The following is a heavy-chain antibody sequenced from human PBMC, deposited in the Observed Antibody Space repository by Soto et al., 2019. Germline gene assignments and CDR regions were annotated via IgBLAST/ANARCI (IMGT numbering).Heavy chain of an antibody. J-gene: IGHJ4*02. V-gene: IGHV1-46*01. CDR2: INPSGGRT. Sequence: QVLLVQSGAEVTRPGASVKVSCKASGYTFTSYYMHWVRQAPGQGLEWMAMINPSGGRTKYAQLFQGRVTLTRDTSTGTVDMELSSLTSEDTAIYYCARGPSCGGDCYLFDYWGQGTQVTVSS. CDR1: GYTFTSYY. D-gene: IGHD2-21*02. CDR3: ARGPSCGGDCYLFDY.